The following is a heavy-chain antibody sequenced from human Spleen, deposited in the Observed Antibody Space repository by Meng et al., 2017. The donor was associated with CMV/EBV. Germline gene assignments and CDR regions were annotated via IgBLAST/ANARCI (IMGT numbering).Heavy chain of an antibody. D-gene: IGHD4-23*01. CDR3: ARGVGVTPPDY. CDR2: ISAYNGNT. Sequence: ASVKVSCKASGYTFTGYYMHWVRQAPGQGLEWMGWISAYNGNTNYAQKLQGRVTMTTDTSTSTAYMELRSLRSDDTAVYYCARGVGVTPPDYWGQGTLVTVSS. V-gene: IGHV1-18*04. CDR1: GYTFTGYY. J-gene: IGHJ4*02.